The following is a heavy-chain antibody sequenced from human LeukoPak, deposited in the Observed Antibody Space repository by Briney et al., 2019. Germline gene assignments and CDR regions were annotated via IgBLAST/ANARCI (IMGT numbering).Heavy chain of an antibody. CDR3: AKDLSIAAAGPNWFDP. V-gene: IGHV3-43D*03. CDR1: GFTFDDYA. CDR2: ISWDGGST. Sequence: GGSLRLSCAASGFTFDDYAMHWVRQAPGKGLEWVSLISWDGGSTYYADSVKCRFAISRDNSKNSLYLQMNSLRAEDTALYYCAKDLSIAAAGPNWFDPWGQGTLVTVSS. D-gene: IGHD6-13*01. J-gene: IGHJ5*02.